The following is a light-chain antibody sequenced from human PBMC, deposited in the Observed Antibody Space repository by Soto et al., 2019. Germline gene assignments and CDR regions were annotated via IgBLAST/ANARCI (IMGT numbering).Light chain of an antibody. J-gene: IGLJ2*01. Sequence: SVLTQPPSASGTPGQRVTISCSGSSSNIGSNTVNWYQQLPGTAPKLLFYSYNQRPSGVPDRFSGSKSGTSASLAISGLQSEDEADYYCAAWDDSLNGVVFGGGTKLTVL. V-gene: IGLV1-44*01. CDR3: AAWDDSLNGVV. CDR1: SSNIGSNT. CDR2: SYN.